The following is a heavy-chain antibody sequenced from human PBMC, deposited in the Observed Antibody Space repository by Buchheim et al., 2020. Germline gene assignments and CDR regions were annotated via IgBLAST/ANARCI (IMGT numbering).Heavy chain of an antibody. CDR3: ARERSGNYDN. CDR1: GFTFTSYA. J-gene: IGHJ4*02. V-gene: IGHV1-3*01. CDR2: IVAVNGNT. Sequence: QVQLVQSGAEVKKPGASLRISCETSGFTFTSYAPHWVRQAPGQRLEWMGWIVAVNGNTKYSQKFQGRVTFTRDTSASTVYIDLSSLIPEDTAVYYCARERSGNYDNWGQGT. D-gene: IGHD4-23*01.